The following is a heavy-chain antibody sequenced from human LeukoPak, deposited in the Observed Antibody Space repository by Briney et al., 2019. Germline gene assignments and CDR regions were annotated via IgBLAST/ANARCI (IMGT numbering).Heavy chain of an antibody. CDR2: INPNSGGT. CDR1: GYTFTGYY. V-gene: IGHV1-2*02. CDR3: ARGPYGDTAMVIDFDY. D-gene: IGHD5-18*01. Sequence: ASVKVSCKAFGYTFTGYYMHWVRQAPGQGLEWMGWINPNSGGTNYAQKFQGRVTMTRDTSISTAYMELSRLRSDDTAVYYCARGPYGDTAMVIDFDYWGQGTLVTVSS. J-gene: IGHJ4*02.